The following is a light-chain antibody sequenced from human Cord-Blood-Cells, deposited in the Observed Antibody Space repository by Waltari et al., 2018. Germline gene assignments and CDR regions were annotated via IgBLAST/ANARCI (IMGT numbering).Light chain of an antibody. CDR3: CSYAVSSTYV. J-gene: IGLJ1*01. Sequence: QSALTQPASVSGSLGQSITISCTGTSSDVGSYNLVSWYQQHPGKAPKLMIYEGSKRPSGVSKRCAGSKSDNTAPLTFSGLQAEDEADYYCCSYAVSSTYVFGTGTKVTAL. CDR2: EGS. V-gene: IGLV2-23*01. CDR1: SSDVGSYNL.